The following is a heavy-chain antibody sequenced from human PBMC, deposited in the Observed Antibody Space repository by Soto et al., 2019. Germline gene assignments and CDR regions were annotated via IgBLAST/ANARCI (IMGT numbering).Heavy chain of an antibody. D-gene: IGHD1-26*01. J-gene: IGHJ4*02. CDR3: AREPVGAAYYHYFDY. V-gene: IGHV4-30-4*01. CDR1: GGSISSGDYY. CDR2: IYYSGST. Sequence: SETLSLTCTVSGGSISSGDYYWSWIRQPPGKGPEWIGYIYYSGSTYYNPSLKSRVTISVDTSKNQFSLKLSSVTAADTAVYYCAREPVGAAYYHYFDYWGQGTLVTVSS.